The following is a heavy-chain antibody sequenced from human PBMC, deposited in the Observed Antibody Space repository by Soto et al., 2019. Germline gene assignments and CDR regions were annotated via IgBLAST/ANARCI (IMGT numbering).Heavy chain of an antibody. V-gene: IGHV3-30-3*01. CDR1: GFTFSSYA. D-gene: IGHD6-19*01. CDR3: ARGRVAGSYYYYGMDV. J-gene: IGHJ6*02. Sequence: QVQLVESGGGVVQPGRSLRLSCAASGFTFSSYAMYWVRQAPGKGLEWVAVISYDGGNKYYADSVKGRFTISRDNSNNPLYLQMNSLRAEDAAVYYCARGRVAGSYYYYGMDVWGQGTAVTVSS. CDR2: ISYDGGNK.